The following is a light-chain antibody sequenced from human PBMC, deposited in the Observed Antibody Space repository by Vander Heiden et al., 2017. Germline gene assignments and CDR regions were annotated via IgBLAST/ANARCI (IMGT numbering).Light chain of an antibody. CDR1: QSVSSY. Sequence: IVLTQSPATLSLSPRERATLSCRDSQSVSSYLAWYQQKPGQAPRLLIFDASNRATGVPARFSGSGSGTDFTLTISSLEPEDFAVYYCHHRSNWPLTFGQGTKVEIK. V-gene: IGKV3-11*01. J-gene: IGKJ1*01. CDR3: HHRSNWPLT. CDR2: DAS.